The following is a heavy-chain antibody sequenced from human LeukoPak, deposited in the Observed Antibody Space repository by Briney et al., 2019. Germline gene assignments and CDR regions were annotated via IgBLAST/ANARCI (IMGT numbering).Heavy chain of an antibody. Sequence: GGSLRLSCAASGFTFSTYAMHWVRQAPGKGLEWVAVISHDGTSKYYADSVKGRFTISRDNSKNTLYLQMDSLRAEDTAVYYCARDDGLIVGATTVYWGQGTLVTVSS. CDR2: ISHDGTSK. CDR1: GFTFSTYA. J-gene: IGHJ4*02. CDR3: ARDDGLIVGATTVY. V-gene: IGHV3-30*04. D-gene: IGHD1-26*01.